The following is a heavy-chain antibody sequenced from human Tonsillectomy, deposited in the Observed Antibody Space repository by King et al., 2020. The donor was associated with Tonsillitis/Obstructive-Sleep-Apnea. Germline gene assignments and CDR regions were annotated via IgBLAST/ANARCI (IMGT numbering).Heavy chain of an antibody. CDR2: IYYSGST. V-gene: IGHV4-59*01. CDR1: GGSISSYY. J-gene: IGHJ3*02. Sequence: VQLQESGPGLVKPSEALSLTCTVSGGSISSYYWSWIRQPPGKGLEWIGYIYYSGSTNYNPSLKSRVTISVDTSKNQFSLKLSSVTAADTAVYYCASHSTYIAVAGSNAFDIWGQGTMVTVSS. D-gene: IGHD6-19*01. CDR3: ASHSTYIAVAGSNAFDI.